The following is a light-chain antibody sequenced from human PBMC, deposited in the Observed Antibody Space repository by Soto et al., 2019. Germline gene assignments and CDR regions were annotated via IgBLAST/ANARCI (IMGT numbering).Light chain of an antibody. CDR2: EVS. J-gene: IGLJ2*01. Sequence: QSVLTQPAYVSGSRGQSITISCTGTRSDVGGYNYVSWYQQHPGKAPKLMIYEVSNRPSGVSNRFSGSKSGNTASLTISGLQTEDEADYYCCSFTTSSALVVFGGGTKLTGL. V-gene: IGLV2-14*01. CDR1: RSDVGGYNY. CDR3: CSFTTSSALVV.